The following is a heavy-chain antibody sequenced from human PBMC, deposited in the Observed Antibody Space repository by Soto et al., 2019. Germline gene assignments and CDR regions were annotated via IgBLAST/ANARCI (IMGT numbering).Heavy chain of an antibody. CDR1: GFTFSSYG. V-gene: IGHV3-33*01. J-gene: IGHJ5*02. Sequence: ALWLSCAASGFTFSSYGMHWVRQAPGKGLEWVAVIWYDGSNKYYADSVKGRFTISRDNSKNTLYLQMNSLRAEDTAVYYCAAEGYSYGSNWFDPWGQGTLVTVSS. D-gene: IGHD5-18*01. CDR3: AAEGYSYGSNWFDP. CDR2: IWYDGSNK.